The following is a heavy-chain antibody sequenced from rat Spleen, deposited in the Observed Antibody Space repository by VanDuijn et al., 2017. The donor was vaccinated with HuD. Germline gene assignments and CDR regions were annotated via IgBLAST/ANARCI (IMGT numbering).Heavy chain of an antibody. CDR1: GFTFSNYA. Sequence: EVQLVESGGGLVPPGRSLKLSCAASGFTFSNYAMAWVRQAPTKGLEWVASISAGGGTTYYRDSVKGRFTFSRDNARNTLYLQMDSLRSEDTATYYCTRDWVYPFTYWGQGTLVTVSS. CDR3: TRDWVYPFTY. V-gene: IGHV5S13*01. J-gene: IGHJ3*01. CDR2: ISAGGGTT. D-gene: IGHD1-9*01.